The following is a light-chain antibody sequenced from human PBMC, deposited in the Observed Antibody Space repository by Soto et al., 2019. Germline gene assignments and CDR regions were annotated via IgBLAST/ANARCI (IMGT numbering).Light chain of an antibody. CDR3: QQYGSSPKT. CDR1: QSISSSY. Sequence: ELVLTQSPGTLSLSPGERATLSCRASQSISSSYLAWYQQKPGQAPNLLIYGASRRATGIPDRVSGSGSGTDFTLTISRLEPEDFAVYYCQQYGSSPKTFGQRTKVEIK. V-gene: IGKV3-20*01. J-gene: IGKJ1*01. CDR2: GAS.